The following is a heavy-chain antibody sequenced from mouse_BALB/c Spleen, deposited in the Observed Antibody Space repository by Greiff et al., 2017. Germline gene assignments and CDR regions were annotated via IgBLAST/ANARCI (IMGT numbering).Heavy chain of an antibody. D-gene: IGHD1-1*01. J-gene: IGHJ3*01. Sequence: EVKVEESGGGLVKPGGSLKLSCAASGFTFSSYAMSWVRQTPEKRLEWVASISSGGSTYYPDSVKGRFTISRDNARNILYLQMSSLRSEDTAMYYCARGGSRGAWFAYWGQGTLVTVSA. V-gene: IGHV5-6-5*01. CDR2: ISSGGST. CDR1: GFTFSSYA. CDR3: ARGGSRGAWFAY.